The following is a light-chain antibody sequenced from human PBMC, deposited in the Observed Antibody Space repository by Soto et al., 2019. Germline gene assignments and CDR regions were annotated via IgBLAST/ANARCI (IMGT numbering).Light chain of an antibody. J-gene: IGKJ4*01. CDR3: QPYYSTPLT. CDR1: QSVLYSSNNKNY. Sequence: DIVMTQSPDSLAVSLGERATINCKSSQSVLYSSNNKNYLAWYQQKPGQPPKLLIYWASTRESGVPDRFSGSGSGTDFTLTISSLQADDGALYYGQPYYSTPLTLGGGTKVEIK. V-gene: IGKV4-1*01. CDR2: WAS.